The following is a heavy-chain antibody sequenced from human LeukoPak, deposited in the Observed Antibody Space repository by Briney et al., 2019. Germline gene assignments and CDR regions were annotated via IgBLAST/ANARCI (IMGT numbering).Heavy chain of an antibody. CDR2: INPNSGGT. J-gene: IGHJ4*02. CDR1: GYTFTGYY. CDR3: ARGEWEIGLFFDY. D-gene: IGHD1-26*01. V-gene: IGHV1-2*02. Sequence: GASVKVSCKAPGYTFTGYYMHWVRQAPGQGLEWMGWINPNSGGTNYAQKFQGRVTMTRDTSISTAYMELSRLRSDDTAVYYCARGEWEIGLFFDYWGQGTLVTVSS.